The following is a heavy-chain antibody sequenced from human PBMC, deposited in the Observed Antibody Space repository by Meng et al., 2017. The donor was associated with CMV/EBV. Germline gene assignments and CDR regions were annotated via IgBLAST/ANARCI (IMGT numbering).Heavy chain of an antibody. Sequence: GESLKISCAASGFTFSSYAMSWVRQSPGRGLGWVSDISCTSGTTNYADSVKGRFTISRDNSKNTLYLHMNSLRADDTAVYYCAKGGGKYGSGIDYWGQGTLVTVSS. J-gene: IGHJ4*02. CDR3: AKGGGKYGSGIDY. V-gene: IGHV3-23*01. CDR2: ISCTSGTT. CDR1: GFTFSSYA. D-gene: IGHD3-10*01.